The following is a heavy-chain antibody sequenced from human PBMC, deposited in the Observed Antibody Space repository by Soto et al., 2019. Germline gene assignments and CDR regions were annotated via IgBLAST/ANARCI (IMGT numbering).Heavy chain of an antibody. Sequence: ASVKVSCKASGYTFTSYDINWVRQATGQGLEWMGWMNPNSANTDYAQKFQGRVTMTRNTSISTAYMELSSLRSEDTAVYYCARDVATEWFDPWGQGTLVTVSS. D-gene: IGHD2-15*01. CDR2: MNPNSANT. V-gene: IGHV1-8*01. CDR3: ARDVATEWFDP. J-gene: IGHJ5*02. CDR1: GYTFTSYD.